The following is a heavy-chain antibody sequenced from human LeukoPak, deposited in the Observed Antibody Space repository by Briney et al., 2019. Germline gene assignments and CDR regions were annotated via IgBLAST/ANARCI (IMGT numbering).Heavy chain of an antibody. CDR1: GFTFSSYE. CDR3: AIGLFEEPQPY. D-gene: IGHD6-13*01. CDR2: ISSSGTTI. V-gene: IGHV3-48*03. Sequence: GGSLRLSCAASGFTFSSYEMNWVRQAPGKGLEWVSYISSSGTTIYYADSVKGRFTISRDNAKNSLYLQMNSLRAEDTAVYYCAIGLFEEPQPYWGQGTLVTVSS. J-gene: IGHJ4*02.